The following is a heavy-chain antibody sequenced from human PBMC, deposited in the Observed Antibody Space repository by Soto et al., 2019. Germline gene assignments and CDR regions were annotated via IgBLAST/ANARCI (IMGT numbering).Heavy chain of an antibody. CDR3: ARDPAQVRGFITPPGMDV. CDR1: GGTFSSYA. V-gene: IGHV1-69*13. Sequence: SVKVSCKASGGTFSSYAISWLRQAPGQGLEWMGGIIPIFGTANYAQKFQGRVTITADESTSTAYMELSSLRSEDTAVYYCARDPAQVRGFITPPGMDVWGQGTTVTVSS. D-gene: IGHD3-10*01. CDR2: IIPIFGTA. J-gene: IGHJ6*02.